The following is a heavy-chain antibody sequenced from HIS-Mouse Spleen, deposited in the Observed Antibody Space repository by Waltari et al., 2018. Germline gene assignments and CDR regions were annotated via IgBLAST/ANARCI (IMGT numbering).Heavy chain of an antibody. CDR1: GYTFTSDD. D-gene: IGHD3-3*01. CDR2: MNPNSGNT. CDR3: ARVYYDFWSGYYY. J-gene: IGHJ4*02. V-gene: IGHV1-8*01. Sequence: QVQLVQSGAEVKKPGASVKVSCKAHGYTFTSDDIHWVPPATALGLELMGWMNPNSGNTGYAQKFQGRVTMTRNTSISTAYMELSSLRSEDTAVYYCARVYYDFWSGYYYWGQGTLVTVSS.